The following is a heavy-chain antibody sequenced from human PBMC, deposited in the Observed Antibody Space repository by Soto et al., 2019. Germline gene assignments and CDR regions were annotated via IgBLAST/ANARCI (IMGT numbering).Heavy chain of an antibody. CDR2: ISSSGSTI. V-gene: IGHV3-48*03. J-gene: IGHJ4*02. D-gene: IGHD3-22*01. CDR1: GFTFSSYE. CDR3: ARVQVYDSSGSFDY. Sequence: GSLRLSCAASGFTFSSYEMNWVRQAPGKGLEWVSYISSSGSTIYYADSVKGRFTISRDNAKNPLYLQMNSLRAEDTAVYYCARVQVYDSSGSFDYWGQGTLVTVSS.